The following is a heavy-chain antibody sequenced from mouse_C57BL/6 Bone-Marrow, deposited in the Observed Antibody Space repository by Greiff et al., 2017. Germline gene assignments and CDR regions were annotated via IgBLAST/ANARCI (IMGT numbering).Heavy chain of an antibody. CDR1: GYTFTDYY. CDR3: ASNYGTY. Sequence: VHLVESGAELVRPGASVKLSCKASGYTFTDYYINWVKQRPGQGLEWIARIYPGSGNTYYNEKFKGKATLTAEKSSSTAYMQLSSLTSEDSAVYFCASNYGTYWGQGTLVTVSA. D-gene: IGHD1-1*01. V-gene: IGHV1-76*01. J-gene: IGHJ3*01. CDR2: IYPGSGNT.